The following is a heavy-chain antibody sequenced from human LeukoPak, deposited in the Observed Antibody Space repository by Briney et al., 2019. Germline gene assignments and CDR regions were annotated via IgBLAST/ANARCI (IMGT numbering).Heavy chain of an antibody. Sequence: PGRSLRLSCAASGFTFSSYGMHWVRQAPGKGLEWVALIWYDGSSKHYADSVRGRFTISRDNSGNTLYLQMNSLRAEDTAVYYCARDFELSHWGQGTLVTDSS. CDR3: ARDFELSH. V-gene: IGHV3-33*01. CDR2: IWYDGSSK. CDR1: GFTFSSYG. J-gene: IGHJ4*02. D-gene: IGHD3-16*02.